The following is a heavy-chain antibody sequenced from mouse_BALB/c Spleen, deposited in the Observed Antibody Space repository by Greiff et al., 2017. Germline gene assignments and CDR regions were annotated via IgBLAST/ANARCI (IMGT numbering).Heavy chain of an antibody. CDR1: GYTFTSYY. CDR3: TRSRGYGNSPYAD. CDR2: INPSKGGT. J-gene: IGHJ3*01. D-gene: IGHD2-10*02. Sequence: QVQLKESGAELVKPGASVKLSCKASGYTFTSYYLYWVKQRPGQGLEWIGEINPSKGGTNFNEKFTRKATLTVDKSSSTAYMQLSSLPSEDSAVYYCTRSRGYGNSPYADWGQGTLVTVSA. V-gene: IGHV1S81*02.